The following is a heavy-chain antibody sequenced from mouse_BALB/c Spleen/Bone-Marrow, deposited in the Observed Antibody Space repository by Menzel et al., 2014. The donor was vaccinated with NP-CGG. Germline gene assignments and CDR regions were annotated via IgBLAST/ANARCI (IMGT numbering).Heavy chain of an antibody. CDR2: IYPSDSYT. CDR1: GYTFTSYW. CDR3: TRSYGSSYEYYFDC. D-gene: IGHD1-1*01. J-gene: IGHJ2*01. Sequence: QVQLQQSGAELVRPGASVKLSCKASGYTFTSYWINWVKQGPGQGLEWIGNIYPSDSYTNYNQKFKDKATLTADKSSSTAYMQLSSPTSEDSAVYYCTRSYGSSYEYYFDCWGQGTTLTVSS. V-gene: IGHV1-69*02.